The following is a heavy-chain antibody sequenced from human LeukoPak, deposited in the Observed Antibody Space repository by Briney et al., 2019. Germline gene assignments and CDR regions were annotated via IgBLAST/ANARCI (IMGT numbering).Heavy chain of an antibody. V-gene: IGHV1-46*01. J-gene: IGHJ5*02. CDR2: XXXXXXXT. D-gene: IGHD7-27*01. Sequence: ASVXVSCKASGYTFTRXXXRXXRQAPGQGLXXXGIXXXXXXXTSYXXKFXXXXTXXXDTSSSTVYMELSSLRSEDTAVYYCARVAPWGFWFDPWGQGTLVTVSS. CDR3: ARVAPWGFWFDP. CDR1: GYTFTRXX.